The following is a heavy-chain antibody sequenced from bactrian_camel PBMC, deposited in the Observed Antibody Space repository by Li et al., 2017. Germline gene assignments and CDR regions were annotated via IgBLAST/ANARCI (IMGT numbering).Heavy chain of an antibody. Sequence: QVRLVESGGGSVQAGGSLRLSCAASGYNYDNSCMGWYRQAPGKEREGVAGVESDGSTSYADSVKGRFTISRDNAKNTVYLQMNSLKPEDTAVYYCGRYGDSWSFADWGQGTQVTVS. V-gene: IGHV3S53*01. D-gene: IGHD6*01. CDR2: VESDGST. CDR3: GRYGDSWSFAD. CDR1: GYNYDNSC. J-gene: IGHJ4*01.